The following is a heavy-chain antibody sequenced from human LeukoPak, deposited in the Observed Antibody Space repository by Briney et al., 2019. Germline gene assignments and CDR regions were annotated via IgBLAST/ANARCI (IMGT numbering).Heavy chain of an antibody. D-gene: IGHD1-26*01. CDR3: ARDHDTTYYFDY. V-gene: IGHV3-66*02. CDR1: GFTVSSNY. Sequence: PGGSLRLSCAASGFTVSSNYMSWVRQAPGKGLEWVSVIYSGGSTYYADSVKGRFTISRDNSKNTLHLQMNSLRAEDTAVYYCARDHDTTYYFDYWGQGTLVTVSS. J-gene: IGHJ4*02. CDR2: IYSGGST.